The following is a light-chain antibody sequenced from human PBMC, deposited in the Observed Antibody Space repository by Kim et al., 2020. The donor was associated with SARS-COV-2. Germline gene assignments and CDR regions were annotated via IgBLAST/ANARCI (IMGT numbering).Light chain of an antibody. V-gene: IGLV1-40*01. CDR2: DHH. Sequence: YEIPWVQQFPGTAPKLLIYDHHDRPSGVPDRFSGAKSGTSASLAITGLRAEDEAYYYCQSYDKDLSGWVFGGGTQLTVL. CDR1: YE. CDR3: QSYDKDLSGWV. J-gene: IGLJ3*02.